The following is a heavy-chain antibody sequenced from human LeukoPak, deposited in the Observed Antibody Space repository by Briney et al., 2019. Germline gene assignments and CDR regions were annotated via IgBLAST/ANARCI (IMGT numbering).Heavy chain of an antibody. J-gene: IGHJ5*02. CDR3: ARDIAVAVGWFDP. Sequence: SETLSLTCTVSGGSISSYYWSWIRQPPGKGLEWIGYIYYSGSTNYNPSLKSRVTIPVDTSKNQFSLKLSSVTAADTAVYYCARDIAVAVGWFDPWGQGTLVTVSS. D-gene: IGHD6-19*01. CDR2: IYYSGST. CDR1: GGSISSYY. V-gene: IGHV4-59*01.